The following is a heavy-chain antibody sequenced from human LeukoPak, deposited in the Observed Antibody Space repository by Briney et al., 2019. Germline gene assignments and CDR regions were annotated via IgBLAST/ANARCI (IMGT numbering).Heavy chain of an antibody. CDR2: ISGKGDKT. CDR3: AKDRRGIVVPSDY. CDR1: GFTFTDYA. D-gene: IGHD3-22*01. V-gene: IGHV3-23*01. Sequence: GGSLRLSCAASGFTFTDYATSWVRLSPGKGLEWVSIISGKGDKTYHADSVKGRFTISRDNAKNTMSLHMNSLRAEDTAVYYCAKDRRGIVVPSDYWGQGTLVTVSS. J-gene: IGHJ4*02.